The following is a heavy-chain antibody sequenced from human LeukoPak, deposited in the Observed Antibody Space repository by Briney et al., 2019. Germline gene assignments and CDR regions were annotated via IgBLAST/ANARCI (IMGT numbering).Heavy chain of an antibody. CDR1: GLTFSDYA. J-gene: IGHJ4*02. D-gene: IGHD1-26*01. CDR3: ALWPEGATPKFHN. Sequence: GGSLRLSCAASGLTFSDYAMSWVRQAPGKGLDWVSTISGSGGVTYYPDSVRGRFTISRDNSRNTLHLQMDSLRDEDTAIYYCALWPEGATPKFHNWGQGTLVTVSS. CDR2: ISGSGGVT. V-gene: IGHV3-23*01.